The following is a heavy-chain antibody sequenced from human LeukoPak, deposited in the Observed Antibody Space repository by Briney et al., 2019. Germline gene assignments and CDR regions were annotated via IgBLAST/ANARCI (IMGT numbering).Heavy chain of an antibody. CDR1: GGSFSGYY. V-gene: IGHV4-34*01. CDR2: INHSGST. Sequence: KPSETLSLTCAVYGGSFSGYYWSWIRQPPGKGLEWIGEINHSGSTNYNPSLKSRVTISVDTSKNQFSLKLSSVTAADTAVYYCARKWLQFRYFDLWGRGTLVTVSS. D-gene: IGHD5-24*01. J-gene: IGHJ2*01. CDR3: ARKWLQFRYFDL.